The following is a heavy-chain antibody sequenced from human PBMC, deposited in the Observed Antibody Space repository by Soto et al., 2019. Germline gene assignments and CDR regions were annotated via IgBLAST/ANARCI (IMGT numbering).Heavy chain of an antibody. CDR3: AKTLMYSSGWYVYYYGMDV. D-gene: IGHD6-19*01. J-gene: IGHJ6*01. CDR2: ISGRGGST. V-gene: IGHV3-23*01. CDR1: VFTFSSYA. Sequence: GGSLRLSCASSVFTFSSYAMSCVRQSPGKWLEWVSAISGRGGSTYYADSVKGRFTISRDNSKNTLYLQMNSLRAEDTAVYYCAKTLMYSSGWYVYYYGMDVWGQGTTVIVSS.